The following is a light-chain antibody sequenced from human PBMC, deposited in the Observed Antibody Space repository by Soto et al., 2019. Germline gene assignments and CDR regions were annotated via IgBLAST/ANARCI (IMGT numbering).Light chain of an antibody. J-gene: IGKJ2*01. CDR3: QQYGSSPRT. V-gene: IGKV3-20*01. CDR2: GAS. Sequence: EIVLTQSPGTLSLSPGERATLSCRASQSVSSNYLAWYQQKPGQAPSLLIYGASNRATGIPDRFSGSGSGTDFTLTISRLEPEDFAVYYCQQYGSSPRTFGQGTKLEIK. CDR1: QSVSSNY.